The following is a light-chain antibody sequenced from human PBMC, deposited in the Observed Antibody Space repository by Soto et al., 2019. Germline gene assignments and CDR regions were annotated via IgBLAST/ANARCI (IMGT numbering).Light chain of an antibody. CDR2: DVT. CDR3: CSYAGSYISLFV. CDR1: ISDVGGYDY. V-gene: IGLV2-11*01. J-gene: IGLJ1*01. Sequence: QSALTQPGSVSGSPGQSFTISCTGTISDVGGYDYVSWFQQHPGKAPKLMIYDVTERPSGVPDRFSGSKSGNTDSLTISGLQAEDEDDYYCCSYAGSYISLFVFGTGTKVTV.